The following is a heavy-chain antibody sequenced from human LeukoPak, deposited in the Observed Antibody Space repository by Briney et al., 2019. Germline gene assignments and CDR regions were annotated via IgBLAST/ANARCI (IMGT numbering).Heavy chain of an antibody. CDR3: ARVPIVVVTEDAFDI. J-gene: IGHJ3*02. V-gene: IGHV4-34*01. CDR2: INHSGST. Sequence: GSLRLSCAASGFTFSDYYMSWIRQAPGKGLEWVGEINHSGSTNYNPSLKSRVTISVDTSKNQFSLKLSSVTAADTAVYYCARVPIVVVTEDAFDIWGQGTMVTVSS. CDR1: GFTFSDYY. D-gene: IGHD3-22*01.